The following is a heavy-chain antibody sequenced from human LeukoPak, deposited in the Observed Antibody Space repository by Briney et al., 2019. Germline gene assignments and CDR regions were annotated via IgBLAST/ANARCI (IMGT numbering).Heavy chain of an antibody. Sequence: WASVKVSCKASGYTFTGYYMHWVREAPGQGLEWMGWINPNSGGTNYAQKFQGWVTMTRDTSISTAYLELSGLRSDDTAVYYCARGSDKLLHPLDYWGQGTLVTVSS. D-gene: IGHD2-15*01. J-gene: IGHJ4*02. V-gene: IGHV1-2*04. CDR1: GYTFTGYY. CDR3: ARGSDKLLHPLDY. CDR2: INPNSGGT.